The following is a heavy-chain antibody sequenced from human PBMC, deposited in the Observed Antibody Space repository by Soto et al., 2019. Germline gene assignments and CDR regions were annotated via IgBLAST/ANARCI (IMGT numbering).Heavy chain of an antibody. CDR3: ARNREWGYFDY. Sequence: EVQLVESGGGLIQPGGSLRLCCAASGFTVSSNYMSWVRQAPGKGLEWVSVIYSGGTTYYADSVKGRFTISRDNSKNTLYLHMNSLRAEDTAVYYCARNREWGYFDYWGQGTLVTVSS. CDR1: GFTVSSNY. D-gene: IGHD2-8*01. J-gene: IGHJ4*02. V-gene: IGHV3-53*01. CDR2: IYSGGTT.